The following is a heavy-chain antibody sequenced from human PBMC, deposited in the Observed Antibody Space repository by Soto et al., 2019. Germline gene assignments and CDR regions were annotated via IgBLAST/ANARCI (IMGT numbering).Heavy chain of an antibody. D-gene: IGHD5-18*01. CDR2: IYYSVNT. J-gene: IGHJ5*02. CDR3: ARIPVDTSMIYWLDP. CDR1: GGADSGLACH. V-gene: IGHV4-61*08. Sequence: SEAPSPNCPVSGGADSGLACHRILIRQPPGKGLECIGYIYYSVNTNYNPSLKSRVIISVDTSKNLFSLKLTSVTAADTAVYYCARIPVDTSMIYWLDPWGQGTLVTVSS.